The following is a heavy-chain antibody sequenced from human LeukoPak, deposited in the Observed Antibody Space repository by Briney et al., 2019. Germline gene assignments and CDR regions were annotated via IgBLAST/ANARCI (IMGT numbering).Heavy chain of an antibody. CDR3: ARNPKYPPVYDYVWGSYRPPTYYYYYYMDV. J-gene: IGHJ6*03. D-gene: IGHD3-16*02. CDR2: IIPIFGTA. Sequence: SVKVSCKASGGTFSSYAISWVRQAPGQGLGWMGRIIPIFGTANYAQKFQGRVTITTDESTSTAYMELSSLRSEDTAVYYCARNPKYPPVYDYVWGSYRPPTYYYYYYMDVWGKGTTVTVSS. CDR1: GGTFSSYA. V-gene: IGHV1-69*05.